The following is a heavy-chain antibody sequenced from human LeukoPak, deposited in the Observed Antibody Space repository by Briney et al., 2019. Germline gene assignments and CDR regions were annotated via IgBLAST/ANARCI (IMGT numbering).Heavy chain of an antibody. D-gene: IGHD5-12*01. J-gene: IGHJ4*02. V-gene: IGHV5-51*01. Sequence: GESLKISCKGSGYSFTSYWIGWVRQMPGKGLEWMGIIYPGDSDTRYNPSFQGQVTISADKSISTAYLQWSSLKASDTAMYYCARSRADIVATISFDYWGQGTLVTVSS. CDR2: IYPGDSDT. CDR1: GYSFTSYW. CDR3: ARSRADIVATISFDY.